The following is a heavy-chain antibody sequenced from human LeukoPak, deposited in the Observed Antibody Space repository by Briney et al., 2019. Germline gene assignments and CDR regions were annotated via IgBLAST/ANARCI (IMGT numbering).Heavy chain of an antibody. D-gene: IGHD6-13*01. V-gene: IGHV3-11*06. Sequence: GGSLRLSCAASGFTFSDYYMSWIRQAPGKGLEWVSYISSSSSCTNYADSVKGRFTISRDNAKNSLYLQMNSLRAEDTAVYYCARLYSSSWSYFDYWGQGTLVTVSS. CDR2: ISSSSSCT. CDR1: GFTFSDYY. J-gene: IGHJ4*02. CDR3: ARLYSSSWSYFDY.